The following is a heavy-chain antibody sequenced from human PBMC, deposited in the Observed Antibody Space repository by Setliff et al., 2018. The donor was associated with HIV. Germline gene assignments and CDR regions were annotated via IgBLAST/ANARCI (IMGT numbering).Heavy chain of an antibody. D-gene: IGHD1-26*01. CDR2: ISGSGNRQ. Sequence: PGGSLRLSCAASGFTFSSYAMSWVRQAPGKGLEWVSTISGSGNRQYYADSMKGRFTISRDTAKNSLYLQMNSLRAEDTAVYYCARDGFPIYSGSYHYYYYGMDVWGQGTTVTVSS. J-gene: IGHJ6*02. V-gene: IGHV3-23*01. CDR3: ARDGFPIYSGSYHYYYYGMDV. CDR1: GFTFSSYA.